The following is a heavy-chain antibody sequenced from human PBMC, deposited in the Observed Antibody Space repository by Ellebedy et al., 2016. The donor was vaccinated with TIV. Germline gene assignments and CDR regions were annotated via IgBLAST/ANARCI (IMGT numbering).Heavy chain of an antibody. D-gene: IGHD6-6*01. CDR1: GGSITTYF. J-gene: IGHJ6*02. CDR3: ARANSHSSSPYYYYYGMDV. CDR2: IYYSGST. Sequence: MPGGSLRLSCTVSGGSITTYFWSWIRQPPGKGLEWIGYIYYSGSTNYNPSLKSRVTISVDTSKNQFSLKLSSVTAADTAVYYCARANSHSSSPYYYYYGMDVWGQGTTVTVSS. V-gene: IGHV4-59*01.